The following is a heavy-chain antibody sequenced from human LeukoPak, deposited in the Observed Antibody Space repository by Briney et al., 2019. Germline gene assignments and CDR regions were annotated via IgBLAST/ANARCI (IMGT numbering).Heavy chain of an antibody. D-gene: IGHD6-13*01. J-gene: IGHJ4*02. Sequence: SVKVSCKASGGTFSSYAISWVRQAPGQGLEWMGGIIPIFGTANYAQKFQGRVTITADESTSTAYMELSSLRSEDTAVYYCARGYSSSWYGGSYLDYWGQGTLVTVSS. CDR3: ARGYSSSWYGGSYLDY. CDR1: GGTFSSYA. V-gene: IGHV1-69*13. CDR2: IIPIFGTA.